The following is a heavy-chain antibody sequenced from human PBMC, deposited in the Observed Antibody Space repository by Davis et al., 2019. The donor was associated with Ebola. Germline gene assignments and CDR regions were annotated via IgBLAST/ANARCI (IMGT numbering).Heavy chain of an antibody. J-gene: IGHJ6*02. D-gene: IGHD3-10*01. CDR3: AREYVVQGVISYGMDV. V-gene: IGHV1-69*13. Sequence: AASVKVSCKASVGTFSSYAISWVRHASGQGLEWMGGIIPIFGTANYAQKFQGRVTITADESTSTDYMELSSLRSEDTAVYYCAREYVVQGVISYGMDVWGQGTTVTVSS. CDR2: IIPIFGTA. CDR1: VGTFSSYA.